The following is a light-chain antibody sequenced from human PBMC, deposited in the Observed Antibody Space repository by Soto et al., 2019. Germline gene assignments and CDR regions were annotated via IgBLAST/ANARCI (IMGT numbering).Light chain of an antibody. CDR1: QSVSST. Sequence: EIVMTQSPATLSVSPGERATLSCRASQSVSSTLAWYQQKPGQAPRLLIYGASTRATGIPARFSGSGSGTEFTLTLSSLQSEDFAVYYCQQYNDWPQTFGQGTKVEIK. J-gene: IGKJ1*01. CDR2: GAS. CDR3: QQYNDWPQT. V-gene: IGKV3-15*01.